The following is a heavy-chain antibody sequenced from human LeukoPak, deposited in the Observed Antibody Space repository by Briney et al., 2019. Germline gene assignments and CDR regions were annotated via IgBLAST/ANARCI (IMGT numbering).Heavy chain of an antibody. CDR2: INHSGST. CDR1: GGSFSGYY. Sequence: SETLSLTCAVYGGSFSGYYWSWIRQPPGKGLEWIGEINHSGSTNYNPSLKSRVTISVDTSKNQFSLKLSSVTAADTAVYYCARGRVGYSDGYGTFDYWGQGTLVTVSS. V-gene: IGHV4-34*01. D-gene: IGHD5-18*01. CDR3: ARGRVGYSDGYGTFDY. J-gene: IGHJ4*02.